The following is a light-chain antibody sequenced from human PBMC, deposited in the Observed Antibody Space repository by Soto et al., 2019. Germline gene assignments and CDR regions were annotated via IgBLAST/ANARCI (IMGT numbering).Light chain of an antibody. CDR1: QSITSNF. CDR3: QQYHHSPFT. J-gene: IGKJ3*01. Sequence: EIVLTQSPGALSLSPGDRATLSCRASQSITSNFLAWYQQKPGQAHRLLIYGASSRAAGIPDRFSGGGSGTDFTLTISRLEPADFAVYYCQQYHHSPFTFGPGTKVDI. CDR2: GAS. V-gene: IGKV3-20*01.